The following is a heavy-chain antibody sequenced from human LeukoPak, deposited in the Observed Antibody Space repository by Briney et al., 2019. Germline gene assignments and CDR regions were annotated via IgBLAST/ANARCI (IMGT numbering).Heavy chain of an antibody. Sequence: ASVKVSCTASGYTFTGYYMHWVRQAPGQGLEWMGWINPNSGGTNYAQKFQGWVTMTRDTSISTAYMELSRLRSDDTAVYYCARAAVAGVLDYWGQGTLVTVSS. J-gene: IGHJ4*02. D-gene: IGHD6-19*01. CDR1: GYTFTGYY. V-gene: IGHV1-2*04. CDR3: ARAAVAGVLDY. CDR2: INPNSGGT.